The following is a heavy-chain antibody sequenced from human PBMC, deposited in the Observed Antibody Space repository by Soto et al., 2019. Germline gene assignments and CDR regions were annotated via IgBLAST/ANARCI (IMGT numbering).Heavy chain of an antibody. V-gene: IGHV3-23*01. CDR3: AKGIVVVVAASLSA. CDR2: ISGSGGST. J-gene: IGHJ5*02. D-gene: IGHD2-15*01. Sequence: EVQLLESGGGLVQPGGSLRLSCAASGFTFSSYAMSWVRQAPGKGLEWVSAISGSGGSTYYVDSVKGRFTISRDNSKNTLYLQMNSLRAEDTAVYYCAKGIVVVVAASLSAWGQGTLVTVSS. CDR1: GFTFSSYA.